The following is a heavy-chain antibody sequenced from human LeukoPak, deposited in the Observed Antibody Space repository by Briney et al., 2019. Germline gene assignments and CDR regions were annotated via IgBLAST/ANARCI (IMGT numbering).Heavy chain of an antibody. J-gene: IGHJ4*02. CDR1: GGSISSYY. D-gene: IGHD6-13*01. V-gene: IGHV4-59*01. CDR2: IYYSGST. Sequence: PSETLSLTCTVSGGSISSYYWSWIRQPPGKGPEWIGYIYYSGSTNYSPSLKSRVTMSVDTSKNQFSLKLSSVTAADTAVYYCARDGVGSSWSFDYWGQGTLVTVSS. CDR3: ARDGVGSSWSFDY.